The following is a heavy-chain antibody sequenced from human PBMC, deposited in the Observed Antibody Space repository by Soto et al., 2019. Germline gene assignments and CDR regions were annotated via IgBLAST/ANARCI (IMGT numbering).Heavy chain of an antibody. J-gene: IGHJ6*02. CDR2: IYYSVST. Sequence: SETLSLTCSVSGGSISSYYWSWIRQPPGKGLEWIGYIYYSVSTNYNPSLKSRVTISVDTSKNQFSLKLSSVTAADTAVYYCAGPYYYGMDVWGQGTTVTVSS. CDR1: GGSISSYY. CDR3: AGPYYYGMDV. V-gene: IGHV4-59*08.